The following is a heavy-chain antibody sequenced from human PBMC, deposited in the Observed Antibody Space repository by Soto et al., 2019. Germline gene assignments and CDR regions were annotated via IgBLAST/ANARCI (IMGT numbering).Heavy chain of an antibody. CDR3: ARDRSADRFVQYFQH. CDR2: ISSGSDSI. Sequence: KPGGSLRLSCAASGFIFTSYSMVWVRLAPGKGLEWVASISSGSDSIFYADSVKGRFTVSRDNAKKSLFLQMNNLRAEDTAVYFCARDRSADRFVQYFQHWGQGTQVTVSS. V-gene: IGHV3-21*01. CDR1: GFIFTSYS. J-gene: IGHJ1*01. D-gene: IGHD6-19*01.